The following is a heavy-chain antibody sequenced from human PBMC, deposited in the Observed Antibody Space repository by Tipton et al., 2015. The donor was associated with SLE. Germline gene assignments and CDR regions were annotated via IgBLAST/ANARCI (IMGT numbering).Heavy chain of an antibody. D-gene: IGHD5-18*01. CDR2: ISSSSSYI. V-gene: IGHV3-21*01. Sequence: SLRLSCAASGFTFSSYSMNWVRQAPGKGLEWVSSISSSSSYIYYADSVKGRFTISRDNAKNSLYLQMNSLRAEDTAVYYCARSVDTAMVLGVDFDYWGQGTLVTVSS. J-gene: IGHJ4*02. CDR1: GFTFSSYS. CDR3: ARSVDTAMVLGVDFDY.